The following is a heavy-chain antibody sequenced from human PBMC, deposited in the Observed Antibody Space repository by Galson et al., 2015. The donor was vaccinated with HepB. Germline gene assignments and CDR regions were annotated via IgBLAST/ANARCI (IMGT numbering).Heavy chain of an antibody. CDR3: AATLGYSYGPGY. V-gene: IGHV1-58*01. CDR2: IVVGSGNT. J-gene: IGHJ4*02. D-gene: IGHD5-18*01. Sequence: SVKVSCKASGFTFTSSAEQWVRQARGQRLEWIGWIVVGSGNTNYAQKFQERVTITRDMSTSTAYMELSSLRSEDTAVYYCAATLGYSYGPGYWGQGTLVTVSS. CDR1: GFTFTSSA.